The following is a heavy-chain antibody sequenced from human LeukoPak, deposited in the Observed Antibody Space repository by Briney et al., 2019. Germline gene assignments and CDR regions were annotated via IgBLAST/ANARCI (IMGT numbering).Heavy chain of an antibody. V-gene: IGHV3-9*01. D-gene: IGHD1-26*01. CDR1: GFTFDDYA. CDR2: ISWNSGSI. CDR3: AKDIRGSIVGATPDY. J-gene: IGHJ4*02. Sequence: GGSLRLSCAASGFTFDDYAMHWVRQAPGKGLEWVSGISWNSGSIGYADPVKGRFTISRDNAKNSLYLQMNSLRAEDTALYYCAKDIRGSIVGATPDYWGQGTLVTVSS.